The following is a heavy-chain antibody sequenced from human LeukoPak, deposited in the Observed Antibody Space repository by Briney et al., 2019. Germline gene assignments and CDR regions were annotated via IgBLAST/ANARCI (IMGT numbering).Heavy chain of an antibody. J-gene: IGHJ4*02. V-gene: IGHV1-18*04. Sequence: ASVNVSSTASGYTFTTYGISWVRQAPGQRLEWMGWISAYNGNTNYAQKLQGRVTMTTDTSTSTAYMELRSLRSDDTSVYYCARHGAVGIRDYWGQGTLVTVSS. CDR1: GYTFTTYG. CDR2: ISAYNGNT. D-gene: IGHD6-19*01. CDR3: ARHGAVGIRDY.